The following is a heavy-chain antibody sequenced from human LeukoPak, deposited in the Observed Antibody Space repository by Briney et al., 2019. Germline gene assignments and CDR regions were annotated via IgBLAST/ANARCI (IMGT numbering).Heavy chain of an antibody. CDR1: GFTFSNFG. D-gene: IGHD6-13*01. J-gene: IGHJ4*02. CDR3: AKLSSRLPYFDY. V-gene: IGHV3-30*02. CDR2: IRYDGSNK. Sequence: GGSLRLSCAASGFTFSNFGMHWVRQAPGKGLEWVAFIRYDGSNKYYADSVKGRFTISRDNSKNTLYLQMNSLRAEDTAVYYCAKLSSRLPYFDYWGQGTLVTVSS.